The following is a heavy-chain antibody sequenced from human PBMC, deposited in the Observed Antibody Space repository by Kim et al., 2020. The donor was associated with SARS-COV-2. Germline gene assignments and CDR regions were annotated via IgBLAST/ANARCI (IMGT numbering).Heavy chain of an antibody. D-gene: IGHD4-4*01. Sequence: QKFQGRVTMTEDTSTDTAYMELSSLRSEDTAVYYCATTRKYSAYYYGMDVWGQGTTVTVSS. CDR3: ATTRKYSAYYYGMDV. J-gene: IGHJ6*02. V-gene: IGHV1-24*01.